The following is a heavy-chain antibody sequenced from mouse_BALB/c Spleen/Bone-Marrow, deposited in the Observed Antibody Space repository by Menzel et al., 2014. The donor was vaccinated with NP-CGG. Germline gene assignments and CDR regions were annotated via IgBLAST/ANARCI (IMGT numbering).Heavy chain of an antibody. CDR1: GFSITSGYY. D-gene: IGHD1-1*01. V-gene: IGHV3-6*02. Sequence: VQLKESGPGLVKPSQSLSLTCSVTGFSITSGYYWNWVRQFPGNKLEWMGYISYDGSNNYNPSLNNRISITRDTSKNQFFLKLNSVTTEDTATYYCAREGGSRAYWGQGTLVTVSA. CDR3: AREGGSRAY. CDR2: ISYDGSN. J-gene: IGHJ3*01.